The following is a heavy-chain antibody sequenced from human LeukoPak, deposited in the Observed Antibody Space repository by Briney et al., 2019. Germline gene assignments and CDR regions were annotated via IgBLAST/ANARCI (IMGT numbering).Heavy chain of an antibody. V-gene: IGHV3-21*01. J-gene: IGHJ4*02. D-gene: IGHD3-22*01. Sequence: PGGSLRLSCAASGFTFSSYSMNWVRQAPGKGLEWVSSISSSSSYIYYADSVKGRFTISRDNAKNSLYLQMNSLRAEDTAVYYCARDSSYYDSSGQPFDYWGQGTLVTVSS. CDR3: ARDSSYYDSSGQPFDY. CDR1: GFTFSSYS. CDR2: ISSSSSYI.